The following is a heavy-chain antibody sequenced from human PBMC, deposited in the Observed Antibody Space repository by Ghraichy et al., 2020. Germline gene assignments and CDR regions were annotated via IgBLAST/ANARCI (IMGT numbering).Heavy chain of an antibody. D-gene: IGHD3-16*01. CDR2: IIGVSSTI. J-gene: IGHJ4*02. Sequence: GGSLRLSCAASGFTFSNYGWNWVRQAPGKGLEWGAYIIGVSSTITYADSVKGRFTISRDNAKNSVYLQMNSLRAEDSAVYYCARDSYTTPNLDYWGQGTLLTVSS. CDR1: GFTFSNYG. CDR3: ARDSYTTPNLDY. V-gene: IGHV3-48*04.